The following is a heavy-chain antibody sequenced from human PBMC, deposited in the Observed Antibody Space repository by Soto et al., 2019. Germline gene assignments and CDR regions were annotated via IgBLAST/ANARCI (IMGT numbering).Heavy chain of an antibody. CDR2: INSDGSST. D-gene: IGHD3-22*01. V-gene: IGHV3-74*01. CDR1: GFTFSTYR. J-gene: IGHJ6*02. Sequence: GGSLRLSCAASGFTFSTYRMHWVRQAPGKGLVWVSRINSDGSSTTYADSVKGRFTISRDNAKNRLYLQMNSLRVEDTAVYYCGRRSSGYYSEDHCGMDVWGQGTTVPVSS. CDR3: GRRSSGYYSEDHCGMDV.